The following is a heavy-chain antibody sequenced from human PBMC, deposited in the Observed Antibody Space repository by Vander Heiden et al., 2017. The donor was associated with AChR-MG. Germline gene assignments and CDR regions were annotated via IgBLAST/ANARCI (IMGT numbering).Heavy chain of an antibody. D-gene: IGHD3-16*02. Sequence: EVQLEESGGGLVQPGGSLRLSCAASGFPFSSYWMSWVRQAPGKGLEWVANIKQDGSEKYYVDSVKGRFTISRDNAKNSLYLQMNSLRAEDTAVYYCARVGYLTYMITFGGVIVWGQGALVTVSS. CDR3: ARVGYLTYMITFGGVIV. CDR1: GFPFSSYW. V-gene: IGHV3-7*01. J-gene: IGHJ4*02. CDR2: IKQDGSEK.